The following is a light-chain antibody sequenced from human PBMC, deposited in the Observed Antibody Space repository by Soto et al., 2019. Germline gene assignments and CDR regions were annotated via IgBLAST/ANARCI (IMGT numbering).Light chain of an antibody. CDR3: QQYDDSARYK. Sequence: EIVLTQSPGTLSLSPGERATLSCRASQSINTRYSAWYQQKPGQPPRLLIYATSSRAPGIPDRFSGSGSGTDFTLTISRLEPEDSAVYYCQQYDDSARYKFGQGTNLVIK. V-gene: IGKV3-20*01. CDR1: QSINTRY. J-gene: IGKJ2*01. CDR2: ATS.